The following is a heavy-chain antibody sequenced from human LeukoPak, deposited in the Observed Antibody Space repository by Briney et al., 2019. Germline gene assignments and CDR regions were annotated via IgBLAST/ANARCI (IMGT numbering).Heavy chain of an antibody. V-gene: IGHV4-59*08. J-gene: IGHJ4*02. CDR1: GGSISSYY. Sequence: SETLSLTCTVSGGSISSYYWSWIRQPPGKGLEWIGYIYYSGSTKYNPSLKSRVTISVETSKNQFSLKLSSVTAADTAVYYCARSLNVEMVTYYFDYWGQGTLVTVSS. CDR2: IYYSGST. CDR3: ARSLNVEMVTYYFDY. D-gene: IGHD5-24*01.